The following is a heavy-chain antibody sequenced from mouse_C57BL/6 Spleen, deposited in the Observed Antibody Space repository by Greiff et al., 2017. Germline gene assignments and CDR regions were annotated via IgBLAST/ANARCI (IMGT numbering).Heavy chain of an antibody. Sequence: VQRVESGPELVKPGASVKISCKASGYSFTSYYIHWVKQRPGQGLEWIGWIYPGSGNTKYNEKFKGKATLTADTSSSTAYMQLSSLTSEDSAVYYCARWLLFYAMDYWGQGTSVTVSS. D-gene: IGHD2-3*01. CDR1: GYSFTSYY. J-gene: IGHJ4*01. CDR2: IYPGSGNT. CDR3: ARWLLFYAMDY. V-gene: IGHV1-66*01.